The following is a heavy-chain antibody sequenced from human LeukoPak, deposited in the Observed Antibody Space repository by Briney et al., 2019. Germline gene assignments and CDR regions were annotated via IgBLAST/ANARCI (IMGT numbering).Heavy chain of an antibody. CDR2: ISSSSSYI. Sequence: KPGGSLRLSCAPSGFTLSSYSMNWVRQAPGKGLELVSSISSSSSYINYADSVKGRFTISRDNAKNSLYLQMNSLRAEDTAVYYCARVEVGNAYWYFDLWGRGTLLTVSS. V-gene: IGHV3-21*01. J-gene: IGHJ2*01. CDR1: GFTLSSYS. CDR3: ARVEVGNAYWYFDL. D-gene: IGHD4-23*01.